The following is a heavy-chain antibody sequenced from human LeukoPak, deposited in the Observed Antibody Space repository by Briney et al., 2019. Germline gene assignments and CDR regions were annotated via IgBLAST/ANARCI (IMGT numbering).Heavy chain of an antibody. D-gene: IGHD2-15*01. CDR2: INPSGGST. Sequence: ASVKVSCKASGYTFTSYYMHWVRQAPGPGLERMGIINPSGGSTSYAQQFQGRVTMTRDTSTSTAYMALSSLRSEDTAVYYCARDGQYCSGGSCYSVYNWFDPWGQGTLVTVSS. J-gene: IGHJ5*02. CDR1: GYTFTSYY. CDR3: ARDGQYCSGGSCYSVYNWFDP. V-gene: IGHV1-46*01.